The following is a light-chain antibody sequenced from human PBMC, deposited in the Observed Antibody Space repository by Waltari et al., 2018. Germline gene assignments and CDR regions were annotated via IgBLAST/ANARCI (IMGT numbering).Light chain of an antibody. CDR1: SDDIGNYRY. V-gene: IGLV2-14*01. J-gene: IGLJ2*01. CDR3: AAYASANTLL. Sequence: QSALTQPASVSGSPGQSITISCTGTSDDIGNYRYVSWYQPHSGRAPKLILYEVTNRPSEVPYRFAGSKSGNTASLTISGLQTEDEADYYCAAYASANTLLFGGGTQLTVL. CDR2: EVT.